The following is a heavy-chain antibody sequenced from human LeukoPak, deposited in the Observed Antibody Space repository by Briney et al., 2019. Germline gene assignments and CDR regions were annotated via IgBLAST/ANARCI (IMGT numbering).Heavy chain of an antibody. CDR2: IYYSGST. J-gene: IGHJ4*02. V-gene: IGHV4-39*01. CDR1: GGSISTSNYY. CDR3: ARALLCGGDCYPPYYFDY. Sequence: KPSETLSLTCTVSGGSISTSNYYWAWIRQPPGKGLEWIGSIYYSGSTYYNPSLKSRVTISVDTAKNLFSLKLSSVTAADTAVYYCARALLCGGDCYPPYYFDYWGQGTLVTVSS. D-gene: IGHD2-21*02.